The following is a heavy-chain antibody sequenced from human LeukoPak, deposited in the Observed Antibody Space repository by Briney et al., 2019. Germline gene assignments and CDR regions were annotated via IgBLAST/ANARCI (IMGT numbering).Heavy chain of an antibody. D-gene: IGHD5-24*01. CDR2: ISETSRKT. V-gene: IGHV3-23*01. J-gene: IGHJ1*01. Sequence: GGSLRLSCAASGFTFNIYAMSWVRQAPEKGLEWVSAISETSRKTYYADPVKGRFTISRDNSKNTLYLQMNDLRNEDTAVYYCVQEARRDGYKLAPVAEHWGQGTLVTVSS. CDR3: VQEARRDGYKLAPVAEH. CDR1: GFTFNIYA.